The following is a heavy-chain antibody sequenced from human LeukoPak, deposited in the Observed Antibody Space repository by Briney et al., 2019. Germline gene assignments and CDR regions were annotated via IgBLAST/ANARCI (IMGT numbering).Heavy chain of an antibody. CDR3: ARRKGSATGNWFDP. D-gene: IGHD5-12*01. CDR2: IYYSGST. V-gene: IGHV4-59*08. CDR1: GGSISSYY. J-gene: IGHJ5*02. Sequence: SETLSLTCTVSGGSISSYYWSWIRQPPGKGLEWIGYIYYSGSTNYNPSLKSRVTISVDTSKNQLSLKLSSVTAADTAVYYCARRKGSATGNWFDPWGQGTLVTVSS.